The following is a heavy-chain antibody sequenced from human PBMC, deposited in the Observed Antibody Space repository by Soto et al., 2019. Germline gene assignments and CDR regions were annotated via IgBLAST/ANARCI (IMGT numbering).Heavy chain of an antibody. CDR2: IYPGDSDT. J-gene: IGHJ6*03. D-gene: IGHD2-8*01. CDR3: ARRSVHCTNGLCYRKPASYYYSYMDV. V-gene: IGHV5-51*01. Sequence: GPALKISCKGSGYRFTSYWMGWVRQKTGKGLEWMGIIYPGDSDTRYSPSFQGQVTISADKSISTAYLQWSSLKASDTAMYYCARRSVHCTNGLCYRKPASYYYSYMDVWGKGTTVPV. CDR1: GYRFTSYW.